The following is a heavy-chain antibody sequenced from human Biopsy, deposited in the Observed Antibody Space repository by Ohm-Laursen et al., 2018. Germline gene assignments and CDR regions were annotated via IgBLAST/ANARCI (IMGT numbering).Heavy chain of an antibody. V-gene: IGHV4-4*07. D-gene: IGHD2-21*01. CDR3: VSIFHTNNERRPFDM. CDR2: VYVGGSN. J-gene: IGHJ3*02. Sequence: GTLSLTCAVSGVSIRGYYWSWVRRPAGRGLGWIGRVYVGGSNNYNPSLRSRVSLSVDTSKNQFSLMLSGVTAADTAVYYCVSIFHTNNERRPFDMWGQGTMVAVSA. CDR1: GVSIRGYY.